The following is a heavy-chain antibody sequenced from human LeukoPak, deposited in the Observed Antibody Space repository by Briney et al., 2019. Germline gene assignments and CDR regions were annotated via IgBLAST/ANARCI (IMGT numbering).Heavy chain of an antibody. CDR3: ARGRYSSRSGGYYFDI. Sequence: GGSLRLSCVVSGFTLSSDGMSWVRQAPGKGLEWVANIKKDGIEKYYVESVKGRFTISRDNAKNSLYLQMNSLRAEDTAVYYCARGRYSSRSGGYYFDIWGQGTLVTVSS. CDR1: GFTLSSDG. V-gene: IGHV3-7*01. D-gene: IGHD2-2*01. CDR2: IKKDGIEK. J-gene: IGHJ4*02.